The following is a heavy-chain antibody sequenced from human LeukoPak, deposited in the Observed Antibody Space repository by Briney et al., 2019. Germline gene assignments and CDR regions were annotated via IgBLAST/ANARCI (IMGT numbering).Heavy chain of an antibody. CDR2: INHSGST. J-gene: IGHJ4*02. D-gene: IGHD2-15*01. V-gene: IGHV4-34*01. Sequence: SETLSLTCAVYGGSFSGYYWSWIRQPPGKGLEWIGEINHSGSTNYNPSLKSRVTISVDTSKNQFSLKLSSVTAADTAVYYCARVKMTPLTGYYFDCWGQGTLVTVSS. CDR3: ARVKMTPLTGYYFDC. CDR1: GGSFSGYY.